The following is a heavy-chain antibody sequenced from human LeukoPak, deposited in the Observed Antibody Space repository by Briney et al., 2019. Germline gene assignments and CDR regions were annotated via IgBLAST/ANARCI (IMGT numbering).Heavy chain of an antibody. V-gene: IGHV3-48*01. D-gene: IGHD5-24*01. CDR3: ARARDLDY. CDR1: GFTFSSFT. Sequence: GGSLRLSCAASGFTFSSFTMNWVRQAPGKGLEWISYISSSSGTIYYADSVKGRFTISRDDAKNSLYLQMNSLRAEDTAVYYCARARDLDYWGQGTLVTVSS. CDR2: ISSSSGTI. J-gene: IGHJ4*02.